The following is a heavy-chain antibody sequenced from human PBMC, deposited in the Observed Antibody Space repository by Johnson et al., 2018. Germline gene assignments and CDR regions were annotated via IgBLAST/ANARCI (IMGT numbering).Heavy chain of an antibody. J-gene: IGHJ6*03. CDR2: ISGSGVST. CDR1: GFTFSSYA. Sequence: VQLVESGGGLVQPGGSLRLSCAASGFTFSSYAMSWVRQAPGKGLEWVSGISGSGVSTYYADSVTGRFTISRDNSKHPLYLQKNSLIAEDTAVYYCAKVGYCSGGSCPYYYYYMDVWGKGTTVTVSS. D-gene: IGHD2-15*01. CDR3: AKVGYCSGGSCPYYYYYMDV. V-gene: IGHV3-23*04.